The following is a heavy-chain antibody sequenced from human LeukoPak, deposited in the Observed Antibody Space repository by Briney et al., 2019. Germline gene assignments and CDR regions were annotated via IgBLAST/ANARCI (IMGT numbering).Heavy chain of an antibody. CDR1: GFTFSSYG. J-gene: IGHJ3*02. D-gene: IGHD2-15*01. V-gene: IGHV3-30*02. CDR3: AKREGYCSGGSCVYDAFDI. Sequence: GGSLRLSCAASGFTFSSYGMHWVRQAPGKGLEWVAFIRYANSHTYYADSVKGRFTISRDNSKNTLYLQMNSLRAEDTAVYYCAKREGYCSGGSCVYDAFDIWGQGTMVTVSS. CDR2: IRYANSHT.